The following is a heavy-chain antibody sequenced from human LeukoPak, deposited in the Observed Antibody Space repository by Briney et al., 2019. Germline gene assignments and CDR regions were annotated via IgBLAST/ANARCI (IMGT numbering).Heavy chain of an antibody. CDR2: ISSSSSYI. Sequence: GGSLRLSCAASGFTFSSYSMDWVRQAPGKGLEWVSSISSSSSYIYYADSVKGRFTISRDNAKNSLYLQMNSLRAEDTAVYYCARGDSGWPPYYYYYMDVWGKGTTVTVSS. V-gene: IGHV3-21*01. CDR1: GFTFSSYS. D-gene: IGHD5-12*01. J-gene: IGHJ6*03. CDR3: ARGDSGWPPYYYYYMDV.